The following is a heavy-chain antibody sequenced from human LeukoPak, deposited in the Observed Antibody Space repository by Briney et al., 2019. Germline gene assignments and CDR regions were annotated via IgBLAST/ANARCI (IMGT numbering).Heavy chain of an antibody. D-gene: IGHD2/OR15-2a*01. CDR2: IKQDGSEK. CDR1: GFTFSNAW. V-gene: IGHV3-7*01. CDR3: ARNRYLDL. Sequence: GGSLRLSCAASGFTFSNAWMSWGRQAPGKGREWVANIKQDGSEKYYGDSVKGRFTISRDNAKNSLYLQMHSLRGEDKAVYYCARNRYLDLWGRGTLVTVSS. J-gene: IGHJ2*01.